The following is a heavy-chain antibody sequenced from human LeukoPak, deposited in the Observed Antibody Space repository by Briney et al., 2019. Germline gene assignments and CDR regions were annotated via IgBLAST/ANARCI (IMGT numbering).Heavy chain of an antibody. CDR1: GGSISSSSHF. V-gene: IGHV4-39*01. D-gene: IGHD1-20*01. J-gene: IGHJ5*02. CDR2: IYYSGST. Sequence: SETLSLTCTVSGGSISSSSHFWGWIRQPPGKGLEWIGTIYYSGSTYYNPSLKSRVTISVDTSKNQFSLKLSSVTAADTAVYYCARHSNWNGGVDWFDPWGQGTQVTVSS. CDR3: ARHSNWNGGVDWFDP.